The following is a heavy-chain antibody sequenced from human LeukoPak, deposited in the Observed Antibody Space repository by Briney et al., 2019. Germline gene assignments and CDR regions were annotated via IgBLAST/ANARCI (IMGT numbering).Heavy chain of an antibody. CDR2: IKPDGTTK. CDR3: ARSIPYGTTWYGRSDY. Sequence: GGSLRLSCAASGFPFSSYSMTWVRQAPGKGLEWVANIKPDGTTKFYVDSVKGRFTISRDNALNSLYLRMNSLRAEDTAIYYCARSIPYGTTWYGRSDYWGQGTLVTVSS. J-gene: IGHJ4*02. CDR1: GFPFSSYS. V-gene: IGHV3-7*03. D-gene: IGHD6-13*01.